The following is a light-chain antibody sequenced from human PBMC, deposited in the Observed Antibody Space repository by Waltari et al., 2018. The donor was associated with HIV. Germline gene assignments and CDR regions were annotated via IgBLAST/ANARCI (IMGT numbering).Light chain of an antibody. CDR3: SSYTTSSTWV. Sequence: QSTLTQPPSVSGSLGQSVTIACSGTSSVIRYYNRVSWYQQPPGPAPKLIFYEVTSRPSVVAVRFSGSKSGNTASLTISGLQAEDEADYYCSSYTTSSTWVFGGGTQLTVL. J-gene: IGLJ3*02. CDR1: SSVIRYYNR. CDR2: EVT. V-gene: IGLV2-18*02.